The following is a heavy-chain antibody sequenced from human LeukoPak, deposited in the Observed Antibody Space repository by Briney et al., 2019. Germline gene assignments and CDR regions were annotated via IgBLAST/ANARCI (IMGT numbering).Heavy chain of an antibody. J-gene: IGHJ4*02. Sequence: SPTLSLTRTISGDSVSSGRSSWTWIRQSPSRGFEWLGRTYYRCKCYNHYAVSVKSRIMISPDTSKNQFSLHLNSVTPEDTALYFCARETMTGFVDYWGEG. CDR2: TYYRCKCYN. CDR1: GDSVSSGRSS. D-gene: IGHD3-10*01. V-gene: IGHV6-1*01. CDR3: ARETMTGFVDY.